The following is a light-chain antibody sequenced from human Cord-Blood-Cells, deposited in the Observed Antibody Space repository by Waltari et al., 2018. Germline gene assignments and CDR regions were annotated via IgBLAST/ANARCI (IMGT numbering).Light chain of an antibody. CDR3: QQSYSTPYT. CDR1: QRISSY. CDR2: AAS. Sequence: DIQMTQSPSSLSASVGDIVTITCRASQRISSYLNWYQQKPGKAPKLLIYAASSLQSGVPSRFSGSGSGPDFTLTISSLQPEDFATYYCQQSYSTPYTFGQVTKLEIK. J-gene: IGKJ2*01. V-gene: IGKV1-39*01.